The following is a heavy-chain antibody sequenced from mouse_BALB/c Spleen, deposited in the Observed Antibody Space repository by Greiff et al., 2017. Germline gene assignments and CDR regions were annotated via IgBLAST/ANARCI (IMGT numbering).Heavy chain of an antibody. D-gene: IGHD2-14*01. J-gene: IGHJ4*01. V-gene: IGHV5-9-4*01. CDR3: ARVYRNYAMDY. Sequence: EVQGVESGGGLVKPGGSLKLSCAASGFTFSSYAMSWVRQSPEKRLEWVAEISSGGSYTYYPDTVTGRFTISRDNAKNTLYLEMSSLRSEDTAMYYCARVYRNYAMDYWGQGTSVTVSS. CDR1: GFTFSSYA. CDR2: ISSGGSYT.